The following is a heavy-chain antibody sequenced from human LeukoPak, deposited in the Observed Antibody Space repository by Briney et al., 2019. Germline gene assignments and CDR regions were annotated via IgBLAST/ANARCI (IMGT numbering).Heavy chain of an antibody. CDR2: TSYDGNT. V-gene: IGHV4-59*08. CDR1: GGSVSSYF. Sequence: PSETLSLTCTVSGGSVSSYFWSWIRQPPGKGLEWIGYTSYDGNTNYNPSLKSRVTLSVDASKNQFSLKLSSVTAADTAVYYCAGQDRGYFDYWGQGTLVTVSS. J-gene: IGHJ4*02. CDR3: AGQDRGYFDY.